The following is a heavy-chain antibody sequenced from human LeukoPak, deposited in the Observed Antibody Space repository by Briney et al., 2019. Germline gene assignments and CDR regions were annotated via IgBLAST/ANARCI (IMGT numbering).Heavy chain of an antibody. CDR3: VMDMDV. J-gene: IGHJ6*02. Sequence: GPLRLSCAASGFIFSTYWMNWVRQAPGKGVEWVANIKEDGSAKYQWDAVKGRFTISRDNAKNLLYLQKNSLRAEDTAVYYCVMDMDVWGQGTTVTVSS. CDR2: IKEDGSAK. V-gene: IGHV3-7*05. CDR1: GFIFSTYW.